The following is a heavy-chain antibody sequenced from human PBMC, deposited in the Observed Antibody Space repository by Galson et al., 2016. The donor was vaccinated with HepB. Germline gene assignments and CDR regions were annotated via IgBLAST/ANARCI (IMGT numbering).Heavy chain of an antibody. CDR1: GYTFSTYG. V-gene: IGHV1-18*01. CDR3: ARDTGHGSTWGEYYIDY. J-gene: IGHJ4*02. CDR2: ISAYNNNT. D-gene: IGHD6-13*01. Sequence: SVKVSCKASGYTFSTYGISWVRQAPGQGLEWMGWISAYNNNTNYAQKVQGRVTMTTDTSASTAYMELRSLRSDDTAVYYCARDTGHGSTWGEYYIDYWGRGTLVTVSS.